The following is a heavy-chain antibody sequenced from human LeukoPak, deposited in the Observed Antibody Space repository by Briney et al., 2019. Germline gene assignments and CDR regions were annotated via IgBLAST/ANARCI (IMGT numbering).Heavy chain of an antibody. D-gene: IGHD5-12*01. Sequence: PGGSLRLSCAASGFTFSSYAMSWIRQAPAKGLEWVSYISRGGSTIYYADSVKGRFTISRDNAKNSLYLQMNSLTAEDTAVYYCARGEAGGYGSVWGQGTLVTVSS. CDR3: ARGEAGGYGSV. V-gene: IGHV3-11*01. CDR1: GFTFSSYA. J-gene: IGHJ4*02. CDR2: ISRGGSTI.